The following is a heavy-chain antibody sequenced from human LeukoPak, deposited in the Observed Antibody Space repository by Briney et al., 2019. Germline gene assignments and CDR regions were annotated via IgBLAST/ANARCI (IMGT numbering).Heavy chain of an antibody. CDR1: GYTFTGYY. CDR3: ARARNDYGGNMGFRAFDI. V-gene: IGHV1-2*02. Sequence: ASVKVSCKASGYTFTGYYMHWVRQAPGQGLEWMGWINPNSGGTNYAQKFQGRVTMTRDTSISTAYMELSRLRSDDTAVYYCARARNDYGGNMGFRAFDIWGQGTMVTVSS. D-gene: IGHD4-23*01. J-gene: IGHJ3*02. CDR2: INPNSGGT.